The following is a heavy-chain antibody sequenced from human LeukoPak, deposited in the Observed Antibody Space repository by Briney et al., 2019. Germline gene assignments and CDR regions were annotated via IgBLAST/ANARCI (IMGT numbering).Heavy chain of an antibody. CDR1: GGSISSYY. D-gene: IGHD5-18*01. J-gene: IGHJ4*02. CDR3: ARFGGYSYGSAADY. V-gene: IGHV4-59*01. CDR2: IYYSGST. Sequence: PSETLSLTCTVSGGSISSYYWSWIRQPPGKGLEWIGYIYYSGSTNYNPSLKSRVTISADTSKNQFSLKLSSVTAADTAVYYCARFGGYSYGSAADYWGQGTLVTVSS.